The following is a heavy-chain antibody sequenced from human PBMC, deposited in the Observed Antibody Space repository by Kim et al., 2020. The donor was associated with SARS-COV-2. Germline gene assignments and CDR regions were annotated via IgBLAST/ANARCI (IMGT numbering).Heavy chain of an antibody. CDR2: IYYSGST. CDR1: GGSISSYY. CDR3: ARYRYYYDSSGYQNWFDP. V-gene: IGHV4-59*08. Sequence: SETLSLTCTVSGGSISSYYWSWIRQPPGKGLEWIGYIYYSGSTNYNPSLKSRVTISVDTSKNQFSLKLSSVTAADTAVYYCARYRYYYDSSGYQNWFDPWGQGTLVTVSS. J-gene: IGHJ5*02. D-gene: IGHD3-22*01.